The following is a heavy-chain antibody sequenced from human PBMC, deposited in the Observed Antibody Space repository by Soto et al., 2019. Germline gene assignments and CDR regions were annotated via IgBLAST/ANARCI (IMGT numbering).Heavy chain of an antibody. CDR1: GFTFSSYA. Sequence: EVQLLESGGGLVQPGGSLRLSCAASGFTFSSYAMSWVRQAPGKGLEWVSAISGSGGSTYYADSVKGRFTISRDSSKNTLYLQMNSLRAEDTAVYYCAKTLRQVVQAAIMDSGFDYWGQGTLVTVSS. J-gene: IGHJ4*02. CDR3: AKTLRQVVQAAIMDSGFDY. V-gene: IGHV3-23*01. D-gene: IGHD2-2*02. CDR2: ISGSGGST.